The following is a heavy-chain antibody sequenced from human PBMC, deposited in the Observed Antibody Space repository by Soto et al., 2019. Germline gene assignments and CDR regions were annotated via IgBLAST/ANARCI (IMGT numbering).Heavy chain of an antibody. J-gene: IGHJ6*02. D-gene: IGHD1-1*01. V-gene: IGHV1-69*01. CDR1: AGTFSSYA. CDR3: ARELEPHLYYCYGMDV. CDR2: IIPIFGTA. Sequence: SVKGSCKASAGTFSSYASSWVRQAPGQGLEWMGGIIPIFGTANYAQKFQGRVTITADESTSTAYMELSSLRSEDTAVYYCARELEPHLYYCYGMDVWGQGTTVTVSS.